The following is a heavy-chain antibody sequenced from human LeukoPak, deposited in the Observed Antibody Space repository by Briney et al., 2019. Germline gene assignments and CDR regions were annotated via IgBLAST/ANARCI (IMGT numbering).Heavy chain of an antibody. V-gene: IGHV4-59*01. CDR3: ARGGLNYFDY. CDR2: ISYSGST. Sequence: SETLSLTCTVSGGSISSYYWSWIRQPPGKGLEWIGHISYSGSTNYNPSLKSRVTISVDTSKNQFSLKLSSVTAADTALYYCARGGLNYFDYWGQGTLVTVSS. J-gene: IGHJ4*02. D-gene: IGHD6-25*01. CDR1: GGSISSYY.